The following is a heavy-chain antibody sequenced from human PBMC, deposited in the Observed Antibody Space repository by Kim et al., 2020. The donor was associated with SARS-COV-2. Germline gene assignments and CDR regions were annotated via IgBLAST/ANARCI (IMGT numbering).Heavy chain of an antibody. V-gene: IGHV3-23*01. CDR3: AKGEGLWQWLVKFDY. Sequence: DSVKGRFTISRDNSKNTLYLQMNSLRAEDTAVYYCAKGEGLWQWLVKFDYWGQGTLVTVSS. D-gene: IGHD6-19*01. J-gene: IGHJ4*02.